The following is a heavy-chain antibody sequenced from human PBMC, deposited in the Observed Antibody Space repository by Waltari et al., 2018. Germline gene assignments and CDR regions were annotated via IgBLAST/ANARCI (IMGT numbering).Heavy chain of an antibody. CDR3: ARALSYYDSTLGAFDI. CDR1: GFTVSSNY. D-gene: IGHD3-22*01. J-gene: IGHJ3*02. CDR2: IYSGGST. Sequence: EVQLVESGGGLIQPGGSLRLSCAASGFTVSSNYMSWVRQAPGKGRVSVLGIYSGGSTEYADSVKGRFTISRDNSKSTLYLQMNSLRAEDTAVYYCARALSYYDSTLGAFDIWGQGTMVTVSS. V-gene: IGHV3-53*01.